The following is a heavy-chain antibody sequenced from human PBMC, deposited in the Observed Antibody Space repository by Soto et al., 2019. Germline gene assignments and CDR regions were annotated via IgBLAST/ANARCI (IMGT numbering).Heavy chain of an antibody. CDR2: ISCCGGSV. J-gene: IGHJ4*02. CDR1: GFNFNKFA. V-gene: IGHV3-23*01. D-gene: IGHD6-19*01. CDR3: AKADGQQWLIPHLDN. Sequence: GGSLRLSCFASGFNFNKFAMAWVRQAAGEGLEWVSGISCCGGSVSYADSVKGRFSIARDDSKNTVSLQLNSLRVEDTAQYYCAKADGQQWLIPHLDNWGQGTLVTVSS.